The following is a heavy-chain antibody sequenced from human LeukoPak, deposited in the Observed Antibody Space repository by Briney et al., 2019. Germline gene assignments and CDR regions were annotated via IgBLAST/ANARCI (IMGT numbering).Heavy chain of an antibody. CDR3: ARGRLTYYYGSGSLFDY. Sequence: SETLSLTCTVSGGSISSYYWSWIRQPPGKGLEWTGYIYYSGGTNYNPSLKSRVTISVDTSKNQFSLKLSSVTAADTAVYYCARGRLTYYYGSGSLFDYWGQGTLVTVSS. CDR2: IYYSGGT. CDR1: GGSISSYY. V-gene: IGHV4-59*01. J-gene: IGHJ4*02. D-gene: IGHD3-10*01.